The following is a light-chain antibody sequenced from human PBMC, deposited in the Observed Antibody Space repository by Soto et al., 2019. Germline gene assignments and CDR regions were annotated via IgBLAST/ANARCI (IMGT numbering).Light chain of an antibody. J-gene: IGLJ1*01. CDR3: SSYTRRSTYV. CDR2: DVS. V-gene: IGLV2-14*03. CDR1: SSDVGSYNV. Sequence: QSVLTRPASVSGAAGQAITIPCSGTSSDVGSYNVVSWYQQHPGKAPKLVIYDVSNRPSGVSPRFSGAKSGNTASLTIAGLQAEDEADYYCSSYTRRSTYVFGTGTKVTVL.